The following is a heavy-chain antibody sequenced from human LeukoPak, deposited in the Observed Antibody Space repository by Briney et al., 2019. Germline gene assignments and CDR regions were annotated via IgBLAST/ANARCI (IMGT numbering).Heavy chain of an antibody. V-gene: IGHV3-21*01. D-gene: IGHD4-23*01. CDR2: ISSSSSYI. CDR3: AREAIFTSITPSDY. Sequence: GGSLRLSCAASGFTFSSYSMNWVRQAPGKGLEWVSSISSSSSYIYYADSVKGRFTISRGNAKNSLYLQMNSLRAEDTAVYYCAREAIFTSITPSDYWGQGTLVTVSS. CDR1: GFTFSSYS. J-gene: IGHJ4*02.